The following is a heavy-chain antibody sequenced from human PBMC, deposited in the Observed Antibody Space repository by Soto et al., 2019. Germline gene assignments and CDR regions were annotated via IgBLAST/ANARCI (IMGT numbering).Heavy chain of an antibody. CDR1: GGSISSYY. CDR2: IYYSGST. J-gene: IGHJ4*02. Sequence: KPSETLSLTCTVSGGSISSYYWSWIRQPPGKGLEWIGYIYYSGSTNYNPSLKSRVTISVDTSKDQFSLKLSSVTAADTAVYYCAREAPITIFGVAMKGYFDYWGQGTLVTVSS. V-gene: IGHV4-59*01. CDR3: AREAPITIFGVAMKGYFDY. D-gene: IGHD3-3*01.